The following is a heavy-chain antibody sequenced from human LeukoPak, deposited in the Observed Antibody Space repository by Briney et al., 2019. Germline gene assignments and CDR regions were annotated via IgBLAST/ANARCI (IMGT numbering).Heavy chain of an antibody. V-gene: IGHV3-7*05. Sequence: GGSLRPSCAASGFTFSSYWMSWVRQAPGKGLEWVANIKQDGSEKYHVDSVRGRFTISRDNAKNSLFLQMNSLRAEDTALYYCAKGEYSYGYYYFDYWGQGTLVTVSS. CDR1: GFTFSSYW. CDR3: AKGEYSYGYYYFDY. J-gene: IGHJ4*02. D-gene: IGHD5-18*01. CDR2: IKQDGSEK.